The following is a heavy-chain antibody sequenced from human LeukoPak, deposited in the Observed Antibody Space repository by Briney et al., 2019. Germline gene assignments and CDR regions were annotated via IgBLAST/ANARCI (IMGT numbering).Heavy chain of an antibody. Sequence: GGSLRLSCAASGLTFSSYAMSWVRQPPGKGLEWVSAISGGGGDTHYADSVKGRFTISRDNSKNTLYLQINSLRAEDTAVYYCAKDSTYYYDSSGSLRLYYFDYWGQGTLVTVSS. CDR1: GLTFSSYA. J-gene: IGHJ4*02. CDR2: ISGGGGDT. CDR3: AKDSTYYYDSSGSLRLYYFDY. D-gene: IGHD3-22*01. V-gene: IGHV3-23*01.